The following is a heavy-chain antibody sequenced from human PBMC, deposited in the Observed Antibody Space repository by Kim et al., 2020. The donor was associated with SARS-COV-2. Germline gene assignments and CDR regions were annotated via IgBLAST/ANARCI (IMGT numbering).Heavy chain of an antibody. CDR3: TRDFNSYRDSGMDV. CDR1: GFTFSSYG. D-gene: IGHD1-1*01. J-gene: IGHJ6*02. Sequence: GGSLRLSCAASGFTFSSYGMHWVRQAPGKGLEWVAVIWVDGDNTYFADSVKGRFTISRDNSKNTLYLQMNSLRAEDTAVYYCTRDFNSYRDSGMDVWRQGTGVTVSS. CDR2: IWVDGDNT. V-gene: IGHV3-33*01.